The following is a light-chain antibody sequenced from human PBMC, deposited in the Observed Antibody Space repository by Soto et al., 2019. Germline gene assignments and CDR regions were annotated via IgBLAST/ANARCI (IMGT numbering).Light chain of an antibody. J-gene: IGLJ2*01. Sequence: QTVVTQEPSLTVSPGGTVTLTRGCSTGAVTSGHYPYWFQQKPGQAPRTVICDTNNKNPWTPDRFAGSLGGGIAALTLSGAMPEDKAYYFCFPSYGGVVVFGGGTKLTVL. CDR1: TGAVTSGHY. CDR2: DTN. CDR3: FPSYGGVVV. V-gene: IGLV7-46*01.